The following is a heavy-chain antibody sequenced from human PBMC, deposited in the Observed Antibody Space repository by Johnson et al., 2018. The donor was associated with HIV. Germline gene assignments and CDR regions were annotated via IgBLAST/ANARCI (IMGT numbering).Heavy chain of an antibody. V-gene: IGHV3-30*04. CDR2: IYGGDST. D-gene: IGHD3-22*01. CDR1: GFTFSSYA. J-gene: IGHJ3*02. CDR3: SRAPYYYDSSTGAFDI. Sequence: QVQLVESGGGVVQPGRSLRLSCVASGFTFSSYALNWVRQAPGTGLEWVAVIYGGDSTKYTDSVKGRFTISRENAKNSLYLQMNSLRAEDTAVYYCSRAPYYYDSSTGAFDIWGQGTMVTVSS.